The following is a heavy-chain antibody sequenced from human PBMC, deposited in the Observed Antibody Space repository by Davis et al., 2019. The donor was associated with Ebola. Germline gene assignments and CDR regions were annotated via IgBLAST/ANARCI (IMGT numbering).Heavy chain of an antibody. CDR2: IRYDGSNK. D-gene: IGHD2-21*01. CDR1: GFTFSSYG. J-gene: IGHJ4*02. CDR3: AKENGDYSRDFNS. V-gene: IGHV3-30*02. Sequence: PGGSLRLSCAASGFTFSSYGMHWVRQAPGKGLEWVAFIRYDGSNKYYADSVKGRFTISRDNSKNTLYLQMNSLRAEDTAIYYCAKENGDYSRDFNSWGQGTLVTVSS.